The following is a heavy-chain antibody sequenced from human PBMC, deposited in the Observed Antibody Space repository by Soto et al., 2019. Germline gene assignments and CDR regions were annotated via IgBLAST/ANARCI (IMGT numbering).Heavy chain of an antibody. CDR3: ARASIRARRDGMDV. Sequence: GASVKVSCKASGYTFTSYAMHWVRQAPGQRLEWMGWINAGNGNTKYSQKFQGRVTITRDTSASTAYMELSGLRSEDTAVDYCARASIRARRDGMDVWGQGTTVTVSS. D-gene: IGHD6-6*01. CDR2: INAGNGNT. V-gene: IGHV1-3*01. J-gene: IGHJ6*02. CDR1: GYTFTSYA.